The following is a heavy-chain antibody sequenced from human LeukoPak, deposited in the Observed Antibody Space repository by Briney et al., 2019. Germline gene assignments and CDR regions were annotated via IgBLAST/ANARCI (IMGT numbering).Heavy chain of an antibody. V-gene: IGHV4-39*07. D-gene: IGHD3-10*01. J-gene: IGHJ4*02. CDR1: GGSISSGSHY. CDR3: AFYGSGRLNSY. Sequence: SETLSLTCTVSGGSISSGSHYWAWIRQPPGQRLEWIGSVYYSGSTYYNPSLKSRVTISVDTSKNQFSLKLSSVTAADTAVYYCAFYGSGRLNSYWGQGTLVTVSS. CDR2: VYYSGST.